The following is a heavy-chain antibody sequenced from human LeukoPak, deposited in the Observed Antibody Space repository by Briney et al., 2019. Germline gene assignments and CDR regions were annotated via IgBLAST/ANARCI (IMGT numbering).Heavy chain of an antibody. CDR2: RYYSGSA. CDR3: ARVRGDFETD. CDR1: GGSISSYY. V-gene: IGHV4-59*01. J-gene: IGHJ1*01. D-gene: IGHD3-16*01. Sequence: SETLSLTCSVSGGSISSYYWTWIRQPPGKGLEWIGYRYYSGSATYNPSLKSRVTIPVDTSKSQFSLKLISVTAADTAIYYCARVRGDFETDWGQGTLVTVSS.